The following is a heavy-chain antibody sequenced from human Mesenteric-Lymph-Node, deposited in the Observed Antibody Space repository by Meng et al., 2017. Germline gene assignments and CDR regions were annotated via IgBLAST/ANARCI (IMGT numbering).Heavy chain of an antibody. Sequence: KPSVTPSPTCAVDGGSLSGDYWSGIRQPPGKGLEWIGEINHSGRTNYNPSLKSRVTISVDTSKNQFSLKLGSVTAADTAVYYCARGRGYGDYGSLYWGQGTLVTVSS. J-gene: IGHJ4*02. CDR1: GGSLSGDY. V-gene: IGHV4-34*01. D-gene: IGHD4-17*01. CDR3: ARGRGYGDYGSLY. CDR2: INHSGRT.